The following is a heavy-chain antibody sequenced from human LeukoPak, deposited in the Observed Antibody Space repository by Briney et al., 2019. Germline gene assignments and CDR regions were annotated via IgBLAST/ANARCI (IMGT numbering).Heavy chain of an antibody. V-gene: IGHV3-33*01. D-gene: IGHD2-2*01. CDR2: IWYDGSNK. CDR3: ARAGIGNALDP. Sequence: GGSLRLSCAASGFTFSKYAINWVRQAPGKGLEWVAIIWYDGSNKYFADSVMGRFTISKDNSKNTVYLQMNSLRIEDTAVYYCARAGIGNALDPWGQGTQVTVSS. J-gene: IGHJ5*02. CDR1: GFTFSKYA.